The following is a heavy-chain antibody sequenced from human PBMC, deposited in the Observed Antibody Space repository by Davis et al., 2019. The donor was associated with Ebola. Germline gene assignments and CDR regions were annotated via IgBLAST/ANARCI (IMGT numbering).Heavy chain of an antibody. D-gene: IGHD2/OR15-2a*01. CDR1: GASVINDRFH. V-gene: IGHV4-61*01. CDR2: IYYRGST. CDR3: ARVHEYTDYFHFDP. J-gene: IGHJ5*02. Sequence: PSETLSLTCSVSGASVINDRFHWTWIRQSPGKGLEWIGYIYYRGSTNYNPSLRSRVTISVDSSKNQFSLILTSVTAADTAVYYCARVHEYTDYFHFDPWGQGILVTVSS.